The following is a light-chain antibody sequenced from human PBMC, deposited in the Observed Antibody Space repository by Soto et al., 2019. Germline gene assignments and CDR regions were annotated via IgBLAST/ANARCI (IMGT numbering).Light chain of an antibody. Sequence: QSVLTQPPSVSGAPGQRVTISCSGSTSNIGAYNDAHWYQQFPGAAPKLVIHDSSERPSGVPDRFSGSRSGTSASLVINGLQTEDEADYYCQSYDIKLSAWVFGGGTKLTVL. V-gene: IGLV1-40*01. J-gene: IGLJ3*02. CDR3: QSYDIKLSAWV. CDR1: TSNIGAYND. CDR2: DSS.